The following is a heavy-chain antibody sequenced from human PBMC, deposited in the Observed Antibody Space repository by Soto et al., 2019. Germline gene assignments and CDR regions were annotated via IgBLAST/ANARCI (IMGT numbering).Heavy chain of an antibody. V-gene: IGHV3-53*01. CDR1: GFTVSGKKY. CDR2: LYDVDGT. J-gene: IGHJ3*02. Sequence: DVQLVASGGGLIQPGGSLRLSCAASGFTVSGKKYLAWVRQAPGKGLERVSALYDVDGTFYADSVKGRFTTSGDSSRTIVYLQMNSLRPDDTAVYYCATWHLREHAYDIWGQGTAVTVSS. CDR3: ATWHLREHAYDI. D-gene: IGHD4-17*01.